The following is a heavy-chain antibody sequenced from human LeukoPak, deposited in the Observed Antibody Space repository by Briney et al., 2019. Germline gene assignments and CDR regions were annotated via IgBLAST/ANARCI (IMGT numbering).Heavy chain of an antibody. J-gene: IGHJ4*02. CDR3: ARGLEDHAGILDY. Sequence: SETLSLTCSVSGVSISSYYWSWIRQPAGKGLEWIGLMYPSGRTDYKSSLKRRVTMSVDTSKNQFFLNLSSVSAADTAVYYCARGLEDHAGILDYWGQGTLVTVSS. CDR1: GVSISSYY. D-gene: IGHD1-1*01. CDR2: MYPSGRT. V-gene: IGHV4-4*07.